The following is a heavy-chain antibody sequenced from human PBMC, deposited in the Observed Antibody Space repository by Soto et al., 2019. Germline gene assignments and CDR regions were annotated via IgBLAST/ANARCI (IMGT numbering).Heavy chain of an antibody. CDR3: AWFGTRPNGNWFDH. CDR1: GGSISSDY. Sequence: QVQLQESGPGLVKPSEILSLTCTVSGGSISSDYWNWIRQPPGKGLEWIGYVYHSWSTKYNPSLKSRVTISVDTSKNQLSLRVSSVTASDTAVYYCAWFGTRPNGNWFDHWGHGTLVTVSS. CDR2: VYHSWST. J-gene: IGHJ5*02. D-gene: IGHD3-10*01. V-gene: IGHV4-59*01.